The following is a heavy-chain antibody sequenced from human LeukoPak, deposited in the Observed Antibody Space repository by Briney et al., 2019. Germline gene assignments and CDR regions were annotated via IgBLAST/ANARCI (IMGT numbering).Heavy chain of an antibody. D-gene: IGHD6-13*01. CDR2: ISPSSSST. CDR1: GFPFSDYY. V-gene: IGHV3-11*03. CDR3: AKIGTIVAAGSPYY. J-gene: IGHJ4*02. Sequence: GGSLRLSCAASGFPFSDYYMSWIRQAPGKGLEWVSYISPSSSSTTYADSVKGRFTISRDNAKNSLYLQMNSLIAEDTAVYYCAKIGTIVAAGSPYYWCQGTLVTVSS.